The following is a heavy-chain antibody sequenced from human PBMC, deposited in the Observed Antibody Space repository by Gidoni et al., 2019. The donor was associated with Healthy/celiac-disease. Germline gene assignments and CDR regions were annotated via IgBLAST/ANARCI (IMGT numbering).Heavy chain of an antibody. V-gene: IGHV3-64D*08. CDR3: VKGGQSLREKAAVGFDP. CDR1: GSPFSIYA. Sequence: EVQLVESGGGLVQPGGSLSLSCSASGSPFSIYAMHGVRQAPGKGLEYVSAMSSNGGSTYYADSVKGRFTISRDNSKNTLYLQMSSLRAEDTAVYYCVKGGQSLREKAAVGFDPWGQGTLVTVSS. D-gene: IGHD2-15*01. J-gene: IGHJ5*02. CDR2: MSSNGGST.